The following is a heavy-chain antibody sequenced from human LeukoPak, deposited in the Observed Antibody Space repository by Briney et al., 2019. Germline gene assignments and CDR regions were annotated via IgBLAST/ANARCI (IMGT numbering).Heavy chain of an antibody. CDR1: GFTFSSYG. Sequence: GGSLRLSCAASGFTFSSYGMHWVRQAPGKGLEWVAFIRYDGSNKYYADSVKGRFTISRDDSKNTLYLQMNSLRAEDTAVYYCAKVYDSSGYYYYYYYMDVWGKGTTVTISS. CDR2: IRYDGSNK. CDR3: AKVYDSSGYYYYYYYMDV. V-gene: IGHV3-30*02. D-gene: IGHD3-22*01. J-gene: IGHJ6*03.